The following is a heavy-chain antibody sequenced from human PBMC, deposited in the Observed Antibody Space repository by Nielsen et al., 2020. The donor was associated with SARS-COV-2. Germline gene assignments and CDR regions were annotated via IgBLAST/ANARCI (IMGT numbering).Heavy chain of an antibody. J-gene: IGHJ3*02. D-gene: IGHD2-2*01. V-gene: IGHV4-39*02. CDR2: IYYSGSV. Sequence: GSLRLSCTVSGGSLSSRNYYWGWIRQPPGKGLEWIGTIYYSGSVSYNPSLRSRVTIPVDTSKKHFSLKLTSVTAADTAVYFCARGDIAVVPAAMFRGDDAFDIWGQGTRVRVSS. CDR3: ARGDIAVVPAAMFRGDDAFDI. CDR1: GGSLSSRNYY.